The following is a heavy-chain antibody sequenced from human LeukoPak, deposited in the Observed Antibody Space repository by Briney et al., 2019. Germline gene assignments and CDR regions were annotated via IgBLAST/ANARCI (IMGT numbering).Heavy chain of an antibody. Sequence: PGGSLRLSCEASGFIFGDYGMSWVRQAPGRGLEWVSSIDRGGGSRGYADSVKGRFPIPRDNANKSLHLQMDSLTAEDTAFYYCARSGYGEYYFDSWGQGTLVTVSS. J-gene: IGHJ4*02. D-gene: IGHD4-17*01. CDR2: IDRGGGSR. CDR3: ARSGYGEYYFDS. CDR1: GFIFGDYG. V-gene: IGHV3-20*04.